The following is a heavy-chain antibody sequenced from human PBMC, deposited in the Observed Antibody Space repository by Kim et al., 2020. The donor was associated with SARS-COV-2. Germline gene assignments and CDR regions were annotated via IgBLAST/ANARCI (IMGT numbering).Heavy chain of an antibody. Sequence: GGSLRLSCAASGFTFGSYCIHWIRQSPVKRLGWVTVIAYGGSDKYDTDSGKGRCTISRCSAKSTLYLQMNSLRAEYTAVYYCAKDHCSCGLLLGVRRLDP. V-gene: IGHV3-30*18. CDR2: IAYGGSDK. CDR1: GFTFGSYC. D-gene: IGHD2-15*01. CDR3: AKDHCSCGLLLGVRRLDP. J-gene: IGHJ5*02.